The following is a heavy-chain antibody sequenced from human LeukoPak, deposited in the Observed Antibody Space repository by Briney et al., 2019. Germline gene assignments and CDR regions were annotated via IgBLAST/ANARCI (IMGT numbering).Heavy chain of an antibody. CDR2: ISGSGSTT. D-gene: IGHD6-19*01. CDR3: AKEGQWPGPFDY. Sequence: GGSLRLSCAASGFTFSSYAMSWVRQAPGKGLQWVLSISGSGSTTYYADSVKGRFTISGDNSKNTLYLQMNSLRAEDAAIYYCAKEGQWPGPFDYWGQGTLVTVSS. J-gene: IGHJ4*02. V-gene: IGHV3-23*01. CDR1: GFTFSSYA.